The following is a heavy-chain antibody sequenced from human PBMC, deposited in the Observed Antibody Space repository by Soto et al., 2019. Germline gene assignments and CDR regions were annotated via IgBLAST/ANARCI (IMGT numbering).Heavy chain of an antibody. CDR3: AKDNRLDILTGSSNYGMDV. J-gene: IGHJ6*02. D-gene: IGHD3-9*01. Sequence: GGSLRLSCAASGFSFDDYTMHWFRQAPGKGLEWVSLISWDGGSTYYADSVKGRFTISRDNGKNSLYLQMNSLRTEDTALYYCAKDNRLDILTGSSNYGMDVWGQGTTVTVS. V-gene: IGHV3-43*01. CDR2: ISWDGGST. CDR1: GFSFDDYT.